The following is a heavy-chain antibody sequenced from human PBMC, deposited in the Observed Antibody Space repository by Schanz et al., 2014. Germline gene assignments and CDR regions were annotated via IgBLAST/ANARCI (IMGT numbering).Heavy chain of an antibody. D-gene: IGHD3-3*01. J-gene: IGHJ5*02. CDR1: GDTRRSYV. CDR3: ARGNTIFGVVILGWLDP. Sequence: QVKRGKEGEEVKKPGSKGRVSCKESGDTRRSYVISGGRKGPGKRLEWMGRIIPKLGSANYAQKFQGRVTITADKSTSTVYMELSSLRSEDTAIYYCARGNTIFGVVILGWLDPWGQGTLVTVSS. CDR2: IIPKLGSA. V-gene: IGHV1-69*09.